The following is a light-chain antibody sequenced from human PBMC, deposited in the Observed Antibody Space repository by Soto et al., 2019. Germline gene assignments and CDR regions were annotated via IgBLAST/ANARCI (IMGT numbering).Light chain of an antibody. CDR1: QSVSSG. V-gene: IGKV3-15*01. CDR3: QQYNNWPPYT. Sequence: EIVLTQSPGTLSLSPGERVTLSCRASQSVSSGLSWYQQKPGQAPRLLIYGASTRATGIPARFSGSGSGTEFTLTISSLQSEDYAVYYCQQYNNWPPYTFGQGTKVDIK. CDR2: GAS. J-gene: IGKJ2*01.